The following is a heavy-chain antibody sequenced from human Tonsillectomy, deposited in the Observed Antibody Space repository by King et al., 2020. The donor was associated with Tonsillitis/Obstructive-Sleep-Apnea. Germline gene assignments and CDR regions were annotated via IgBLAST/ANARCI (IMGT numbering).Heavy chain of an antibody. CDR3: ARDVVMDGGNSERFDY. J-gene: IGHJ4*02. V-gene: IGHV1-46*01. Sequence: QLVQSGAEVKKPGASVKVSCKASGYTFTSYYMHWVRQAPGQGLEWMGIINPSDGSTSYPQKFQGRVTMTRDTSTSTVYMELSSLRSEDTAVYYCARDVVMDGGNSERFDYWGQGTLVTVSA. CDR2: INPSDGST. D-gene: IGHD4-23*01. CDR1: GYTFTSYY.